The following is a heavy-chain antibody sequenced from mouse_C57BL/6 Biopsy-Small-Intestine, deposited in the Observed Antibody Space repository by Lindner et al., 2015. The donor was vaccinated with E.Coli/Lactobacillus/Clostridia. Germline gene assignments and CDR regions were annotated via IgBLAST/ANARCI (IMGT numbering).Heavy chain of an antibody. V-gene: IGHV1-69*01. J-gene: IGHJ2*01. CDR3: ARQVRLRGFDY. CDR2: IDPSDSFT. D-gene: IGHD3-2*02. CDR1: GYTFISYW. Sequence: VQLQESGAELVMPGASVKLSCKASGYTFISYWMHWVKQRPGQGLEWIGEIDPSDSFTNYNQKFKGKATLTVDKSSSTAYMQLSSLTSEDSAVYYCARQVRLRGFDYWGQGTTLTVSS.